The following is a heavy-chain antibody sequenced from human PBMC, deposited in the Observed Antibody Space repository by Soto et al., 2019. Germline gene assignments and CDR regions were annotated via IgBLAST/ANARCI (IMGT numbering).Heavy chain of an antibody. D-gene: IGHD2-2*01. CDR3: AKAGGSTSLYYYYGMDV. CDR1: GFTFDDYT. Sequence: EVQLVESGGVMVQPGGSLRLSCAASGFTFDDYTMHWVRQAPGKGLEWVSLISWDGGSTYYADSVKGRFTISRDNSKNSLYLQMNSLRTEDTALYYCAKAGGSTSLYYYYGMDVWGQGTTVTVSS. CDR2: ISWDGGST. J-gene: IGHJ6*02. V-gene: IGHV3-43*01.